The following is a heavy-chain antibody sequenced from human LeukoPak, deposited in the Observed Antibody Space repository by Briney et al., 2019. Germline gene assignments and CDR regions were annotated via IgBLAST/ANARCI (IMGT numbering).Heavy chain of an antibody. J-gene: IGHJ4*02. D-gene: IGHD3-10*01. Sequence: SETLSLTCSVSGGSIRSGTYYWDWVRQSPGKGLEWIGSINYSGSTFYNPSLKTRVTISVDTPKNQFSLKLNSVTAADTAVYYCARSPTLRVRPYYFDYWGQGTLVAVSS. CDR3: ARSPTLRVRPYYFDY. CDR1: GGSIRSGTYY. CDR2: INYSGST. V-gene: IGHV4-39*07.